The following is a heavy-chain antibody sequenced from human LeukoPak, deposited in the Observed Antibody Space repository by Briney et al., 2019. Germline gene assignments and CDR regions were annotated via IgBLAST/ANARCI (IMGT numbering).Heavy chain of an antibody. J-gene: IGHJ5*02. V-gene: IGHV4-59*01. CDR2: IYYSGST. CDR3: ARVPNRAQPFWFDP. Sequence: SETLSLTCTVSGGSISSYYWSWIRQPPGKGLEWIGYIYYSGSTNYNPSLKSRVTISVDTSKNQFSLKLSSVTAADTAVYYCARVPNRAQPFWFDPWGQGTLVTVSS. CDR1: GGSISSYY. D-gene: IGHD1/OR15-1a*01.